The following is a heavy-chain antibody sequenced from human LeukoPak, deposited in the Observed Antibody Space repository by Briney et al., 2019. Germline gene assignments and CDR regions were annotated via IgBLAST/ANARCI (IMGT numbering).Heavy chain of an antibody. CDR1: GGSFSGYY. CDR2: INHSGST. J-gene: IGHJ4*02. V-gene: IGHV4-34*01. D-gene: IGHD3-3*01. Sequence: NPSETLSLTCAVYGGSFSGYYWSWIRQPPGKGLEWIGEINHSGSTNYNPSLKSRVTISVDTSKNQFSLKLSSVTAADTAVYYCARVTGGRRRYDFWSGRKQYDYWGQGTLVTVSS. CDR3: ARVTGGRRRYDFWSGRKQYDY.